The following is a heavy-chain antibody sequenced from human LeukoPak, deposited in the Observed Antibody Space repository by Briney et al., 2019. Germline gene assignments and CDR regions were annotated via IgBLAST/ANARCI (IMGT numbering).Heavy chain of an antibody. CDR1: GGTFSNYA. CDR3: AWSIAARYLFDY. V-gene: IGHV1-69*13. J-gene: IGHJ4*02. Sequence: GASVKVSCKASGGTFSNYAISWVRQAPGQGLEWMGGIIPLFGTANYAQRFQGRVTITADESTSTAYMALSSLRSEDTAIYYCAWSIAARYLFDYWGQGTLVTVSS. D-gene: IGHD6-6*01. CDR2: IIPLFGTA.